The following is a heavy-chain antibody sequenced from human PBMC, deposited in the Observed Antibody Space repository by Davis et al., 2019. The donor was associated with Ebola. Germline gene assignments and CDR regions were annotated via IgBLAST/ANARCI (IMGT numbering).Heavy chain of an antibody. J-gene: IGHJ3*02. V-gene: IGHV1-3*01. Sequence: ASAQVSCNASAYISTSYAMHWLRQATGQRLEWMGWSNAGNGNTKYSQKFQGRVTITRDTSASTAYMELSSLRSEDTAVYYCARGVEAFDIWGQGTMVTVSS. D-gene: IGHD2-15*01. CDR3: ARGVEAFDI. CDR2: SNAGNGNT. CDR1: AYISTSYA.